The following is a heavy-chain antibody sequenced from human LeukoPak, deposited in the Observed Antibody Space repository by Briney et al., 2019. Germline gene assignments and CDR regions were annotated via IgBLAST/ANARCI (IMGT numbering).Heavy chain of an antibody. CDR1: GGSISSYY. J-gene: IGHJ5*02. D-gene: IGHD6-13*01. CDR2: IYYSGST. CDR3: ARGAYSSSWDNWFDP. V-gene: IGHV4-59*08. Sequence: SETLSLTCTVSGGSISSYYWSWIRQPPGKGLEWIGYIYYSGSTNYNPSLKSRVTISVDTSKNQFSLKLSSVTAADTAVYYCARGAYSSSWDNWFDPWGQGTLVTVSS.